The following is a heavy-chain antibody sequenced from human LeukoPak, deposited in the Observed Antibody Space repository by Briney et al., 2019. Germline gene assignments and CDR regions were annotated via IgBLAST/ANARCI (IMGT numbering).Heavy chain of an antibody. CDR3: AKDRVGATLYFDC. Sequence: GTLRLSCAASGFTFSSYGMSWVRQAPGKGLEWVSAISGSGGSTYYADSVKGRFTISRDNSKNTLYLQMNSLRAEDTAVYYCAKDRVGATLYFDCWGQGTLVTVSS. J-gene: IGHJ4*02. D-gene: IGHD1-26*01. CDR2: ISGSGGST. CDR1: GFTFSSYG. V-gene: IGHV3-23*01.